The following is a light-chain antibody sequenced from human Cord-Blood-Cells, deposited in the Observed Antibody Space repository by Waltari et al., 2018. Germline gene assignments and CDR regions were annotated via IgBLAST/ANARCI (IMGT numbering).Light chain of an antibody. V-gene: IGKV3-15*01. CDR3: QQYNNWPLP. J-gene: IGKJ4*01. Sequence: EIVMTQSPATLSVSPGERANLSCRASQSVSSNLAWYQQKPGQAPRLLIYGASTRAAGIPARFSGSGSGTEFTLTISSLQSEDFAVYYCQQYNNWPLPFGGGTKVEIK. CDR1: QSVSSN. CDR2: GAS.